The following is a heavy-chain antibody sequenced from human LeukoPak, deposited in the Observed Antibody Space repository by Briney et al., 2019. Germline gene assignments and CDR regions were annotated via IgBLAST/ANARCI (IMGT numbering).Heavy chain of an antibody. V-gene: IGHV4-61*01. CDR1: GGSVSSGSYY. CDR2: IYYSGST. Sequence: SETLSLTCTVSGGSVSSGSYYWSWIRQPPGKGLEWIGYIYYSGSTNYSPSLKSRVTISVDTSKNQFSLKLSSVTAADTAVYYCARAPSRGYFDYWGQGTLVTVSS. J-gene: IGHJ4*02. CDR3: ARAPSRGYFDY.